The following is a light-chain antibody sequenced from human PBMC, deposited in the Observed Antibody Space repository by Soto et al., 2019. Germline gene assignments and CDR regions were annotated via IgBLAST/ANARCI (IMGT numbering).Light chain of an antibody. CDR3: SLYASTNTFM. CDR1: SSDIGRYNL. V-gene: IGLV2-23*02. Sequence: QSALTQPASVSGSPGQSITISCTGTSSDIGRYNLVSWYQQHPGTPPKLMIYEATKRPSGGSNGFSGSKTRNTASLTIAGLQAEDEADYYCSLYASTNTFMFGGGTKVTVL. CDR2: EAT. J-gene: IGLJ6*01.